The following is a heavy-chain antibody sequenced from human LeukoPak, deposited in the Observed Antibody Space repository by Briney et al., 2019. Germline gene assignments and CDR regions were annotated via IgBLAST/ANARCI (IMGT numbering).Heavy chain of an antibody. D-gene: IGHD3-22*01. Sequence: PSETLSLTCTVSGGSISSYYWSWIRQPAGKGLEWIGRIYTSGSTNYNPSLKSRITMSVDTSKNQFSLKLSSVTAADTAVYYCARNTEYYYDSSGYYGDNWFDPWGQGTLVTVSS. J-gene: IGHJ5*02. V-gene: IGHV4-4*07. CDR1: GGSISSYY. CDR3: ARNTEYYYDSSGYYGDNWFDP. CDR2: IYTSGST.